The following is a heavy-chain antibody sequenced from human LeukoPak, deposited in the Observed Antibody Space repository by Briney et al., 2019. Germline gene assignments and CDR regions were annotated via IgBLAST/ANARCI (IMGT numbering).Heavy chain of an antibody. CDR2: INHSGST. D-gene: IGHD2-15*01. CDR3: ARKARLGYCSGGSCPRRAFDI. CDR1: GGSFSGYY. Sequence: SETLSLTCAVYGGSFSGYYWSWIRQPPGKGLEWIGEINHSGSTNYNPSLKSRVTISVDTSKNQFSLKLSSVTAADTAVYYCARKARLGYCSGGSCPRRAFDIWGQGTMVTVSS. J-gene: IGHJ3*02. V-gene: IGHV4-34*01.